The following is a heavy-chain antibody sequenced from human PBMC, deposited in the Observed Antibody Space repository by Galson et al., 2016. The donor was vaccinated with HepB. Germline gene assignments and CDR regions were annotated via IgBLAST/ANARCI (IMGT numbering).Heavy chain of an antibody. Sequence: SLRLSCAASGFIFSSYAMHWVRQAPGEGLEWLADISYDGSNIYSADSVKGRFTISRDNSKNMVHLQLNSLRVEDTALYYCAKRHSGSDYDAAFDVWGQGTMVTVSS. CDR3: AKRHSGSDYDAAFDV. J-gene: IGHJ3*01. CDR2: ISYDGSNI. D-gene: IGHD1-26*01. CDR1: GFIFSSYA. V-gene: IGHV3-30*18.